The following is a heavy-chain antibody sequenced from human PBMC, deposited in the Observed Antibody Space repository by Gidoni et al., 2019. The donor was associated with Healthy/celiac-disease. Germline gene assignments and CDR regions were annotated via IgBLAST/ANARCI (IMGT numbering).Heavy chain of an antibody. J-gene: IGHJ5*02. V-gene: IGHV2-5*02. CDR3: AHPGDPLKKNWFDP. CDR2: IYWDDDK. CDR1: GFSLSTSGVG. Sequence: ITLKESGPTLVKPTQTLTLTCTFSGFSLSTSGVGVGWIRQPPGKALEWLALIYWDDDKRYSPSLKSRLTITKDTSKNQVVLTMTNMDPVDTATYYCAHPGDPLKKNWFDPWGQGTLVTVSS. D-gene: IGHD2-21*02.